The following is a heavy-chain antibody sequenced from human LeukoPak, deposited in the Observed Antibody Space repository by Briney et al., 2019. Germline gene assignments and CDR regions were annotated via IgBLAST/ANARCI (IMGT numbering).Heavy chain of an antibody. CDR3: ARDRKSCTNGVCYRNAVDY. CDR2: INAGNGNT. V-gene: IGHV1-3*01. J-gene: IGHJ4*02. CDR1: GYTFTSYA. Sequence: ASVKVSCKASGYTFTSYAMHWVRQAPGQRLEWMGWINAGNGNTKYSQKFQGRVTITRDTSASTAYMELSSLRSEDTAVYYCARDRKSCTNGVCYRNAVDYWGQGTLVTVSS. D-gene: IGHD2-8*01.